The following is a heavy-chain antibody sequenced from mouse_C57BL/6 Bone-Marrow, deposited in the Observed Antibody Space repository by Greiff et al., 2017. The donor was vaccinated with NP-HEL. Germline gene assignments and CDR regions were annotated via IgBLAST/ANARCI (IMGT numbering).Heavy chain of an antibody. Sequence: EVQGVESGGDLVKPGGSLKLSCAASGFTFSSYGMSWVRQTPDKRLEWVATISSGGSYTYYPDSVKGRFTISRDNAKNTLYLQMSSLKSEDTAMYYCARPSHYYGSRVAYWGQGTLVTVSA. J-gene: IGHJ3*01. CDR2: ISSGGSYT. CDR1: GFTFSSYG. CDR3: ARPSHYYGSRVAY. V-gene: IGHV5-6*01. D-gene: IGHD1-1*01.